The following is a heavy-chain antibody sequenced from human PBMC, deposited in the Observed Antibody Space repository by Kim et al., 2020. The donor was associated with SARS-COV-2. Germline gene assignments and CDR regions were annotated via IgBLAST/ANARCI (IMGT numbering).Heavy chain of an antibody. Sequence: EVSAKSRITITPATSKNQFSLQLNSVTPEDTAVYYCAREGRIAVAGPFDYWGQGTLVTVSS. V-gene: IGHV6-1*01. D-gene: IGHD6-19*01. J-gene: IGHJ4*02. CDR3: AREGRIAVAGPFDY.